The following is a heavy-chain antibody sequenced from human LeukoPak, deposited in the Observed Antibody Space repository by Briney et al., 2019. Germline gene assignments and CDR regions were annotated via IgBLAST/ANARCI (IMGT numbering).Heavy chain of an antibody. J-gene: IGHJ4*02. V-gene: IGHV1-46*02. CDR3: ARCGSTRGRRFDY. Sequence: GASVKVSCKASGYTFNSYYMHWVRQAPGQGLGWMGKINPSAGSTTFAQKFQGRITMTRDTTTSTVYMDLSSRRSEDTAFYYCARCGSTRGRRFDYWGQGTLVTVSS. CDR2: INPSAGST. D-gene: IGHD1-26*01. CDR1: GYTFNSYY.